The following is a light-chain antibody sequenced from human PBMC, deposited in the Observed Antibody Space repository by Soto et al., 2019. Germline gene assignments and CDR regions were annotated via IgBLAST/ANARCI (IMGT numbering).Light chain of an antibody. CDR1: QSVSSSY. Sequence: EIVLTQSPGTLSLSPGERATLSCVASQSVSSSYLAWYQQKPGLAPRLLIYDASIRATGIPDRFSGSGSGTDFTLTISGLEPEDFAVYYCQQYGTSPRTFGQGTKVDIK. V-gene: IGKV3D-20*01. J-gene: IGKJ1*01. CDR3: QQYGTSPRT. CDR2: DAS.